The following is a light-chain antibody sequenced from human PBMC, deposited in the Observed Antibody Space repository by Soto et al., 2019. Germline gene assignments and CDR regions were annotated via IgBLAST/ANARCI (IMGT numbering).Light chain of an antibody. CDR1: QSVSSN. CDR2: GAS. J-gene: IGKJ1*01. Sequence: EIVMTQSTASLPVSQCERATLSCRASQSVSSNLTWYQQKPGQAPKLLIYGASSMASGVPARFSGSGSRTDFTLTISSLQPEDFAVYYCQQNISCSWPFGQGTKVDIK. V-gene: IGKV3-15*01. CDR3: QQNISCSWP.